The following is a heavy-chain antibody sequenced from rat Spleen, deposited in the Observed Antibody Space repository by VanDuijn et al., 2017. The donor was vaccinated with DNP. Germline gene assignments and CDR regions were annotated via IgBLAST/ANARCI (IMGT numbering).Heavy chain of an antibody. V-gene: IGHV3-1*01. CDR1: GYSITSNY. CDR2: ISYSGYT. CDR3: ARFGSYYYVMDA. D-gene: IGHD1-12*02. Sequence: EVQLQESGPGLVKPSQSLSLTCSVTGYSITSNYWGWIRKFPGNKMEWMGYISYSGYTGYNPSLKSRISITRDTSKNQFFLQLNSVINEDTATYYCARFGSYYYVMDAWGQGASVTVSS. J-gene: IGHJ4*01.